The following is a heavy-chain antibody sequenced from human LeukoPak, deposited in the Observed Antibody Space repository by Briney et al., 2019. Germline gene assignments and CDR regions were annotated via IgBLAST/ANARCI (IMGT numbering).Heavy chain of an antibody. CDR3: GSGYQVGRFDY. J-gene: IGHJ4*02. Sequence: GGSLRLSCAASRFTFTRHAMSWVRQAPGKGLEWVSYIGTSGITKYYADSVKGRFTISRDNAKNSLYLQMNSLRAEDTAVYYCGSGYQVGRFDYWGQGALVTVSS. D-gene: IGHD3-22*01. CDR2: IGTSGITK. V-gene: IGHV3-48*03. CDR1: RFTFTRHA.